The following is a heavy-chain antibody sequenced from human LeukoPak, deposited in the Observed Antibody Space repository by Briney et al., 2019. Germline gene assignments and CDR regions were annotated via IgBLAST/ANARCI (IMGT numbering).Heavy chain of an antibody. Sequence: PSETLSLTCTVSGGSISSYYWSWIRQPPGKGLEWLGYMHYTGSTNYNPSLKSRVTMFEDKSKNQFSLRLYSVTVADTAVYYCARHFAYSSSSYFDYWGQGSLVTVSS. CDR2: MHYTGST. D-gene: IGHD6-6*01. V-gene: IGHV4-59*08. CDR1: GGSISSYY. J-gene: IGHJ4*02. CDR3: ARHFAYSSSSYFDY.